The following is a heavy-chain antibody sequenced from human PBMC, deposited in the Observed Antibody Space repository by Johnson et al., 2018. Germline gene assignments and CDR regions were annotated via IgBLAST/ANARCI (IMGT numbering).Heavy chain of an antibody. CDR3: ARDVGGYGFESPANVDY. D-gene: IGHD5-18*01. J-gene: IGHJ4*02. CDR1: GFTFSDYY. Sequence: VQLVESGGGLVKPGGSLRLSCAASGFTFSDYYMGWIRQAPGKGLEWISYISDTDTTMYYADSMKGRFTISRDNAKNSLYLEMNSLRADGTAVYYCARDVGGYGFESPANVDYWCQGILVTVSS. CDR2: ISDTDTTM. V-gene: IGHV3-11*04.